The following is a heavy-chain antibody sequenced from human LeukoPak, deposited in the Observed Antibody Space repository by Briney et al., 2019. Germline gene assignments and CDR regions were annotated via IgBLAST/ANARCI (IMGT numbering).Heavy chain of an antibody. CDR2: INHSGST. D-gene: IGHD6-19*01. CDR3: ARYKAVAGLVSAFDI. J-gene: IGHJ3*02. V-gene: IGHV4-34*01. CDR1: GGSFSGYY. Sequence: SETLSLTCAVYGGSFSGYYWSWIRQPPGKGLEWIGEINHSGSTNYNPSLKSRVTISVDTSKNQFSLKLSSVTAADTAVYYCARYKAVAGLVSAFDIWGQGTMVTVSS.